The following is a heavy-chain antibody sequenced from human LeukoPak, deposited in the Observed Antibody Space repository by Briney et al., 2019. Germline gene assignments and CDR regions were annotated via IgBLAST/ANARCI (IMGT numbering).Heavy chain of an antibody. Sequence: PGRSLRLSCAASGFTFSSYAMHWVRQAPGKGLERVAVISYDGSNKYYADSVKGRFTISRDNSKNTLYLQMNSLRAEDTAVYYCARGTSYGDLDYWGQGTLVTVSS. CDR2: ISYDGSNK. CDR1: GFTFSSYA. D-gene: IGHD4-17*01. J-gene: IGHJ4*02. V-gene: IGHV3-30-3*01. CDR3: ARGTSYGDLDY.